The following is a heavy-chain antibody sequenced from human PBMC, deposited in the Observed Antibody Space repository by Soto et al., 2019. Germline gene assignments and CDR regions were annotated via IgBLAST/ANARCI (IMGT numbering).Heavy chain of an antibody. V-gene: IGHV3-33*01. CDR2: IWYDGSNK. CDR3: ARDVLLRQFDL. J-gene: IGHJ2*01. D-gene: IGHD2-15*01. CDR1: GFTFSSYG. Sequence: QVQLVESGGGVVQPGRSLRLSCAASGFTFSSYGMHWVRQAPGKGLEWVAVIWYDGSNKYYADSVKGRFTIFRDNSKNTLYLQMNSLRAEDTAVYYCARDVLLRQFDLWGRGTLVTVSS.